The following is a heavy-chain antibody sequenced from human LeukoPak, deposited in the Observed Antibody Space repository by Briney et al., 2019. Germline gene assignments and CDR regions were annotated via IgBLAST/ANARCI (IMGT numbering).Heavy chain of an antibody. V-gene: IGHV3-48*03. Sequence: GGSLRLSCAASGFTFGNYEMNWVRQAPGKGLEWVSYISDHGKSRNYVDSVKGRFTISRDNAKNSLYLQMSSLRVEDTAVYFCARARIAAPLLDYWGQGTLVTVSS. J-gene: IGHJ4*02. CDR2: ISDHGKSR. D-gene: IGHD6-13*01. CDR3: ARARIAAPLLDY. CDR1: GFTFGNYE.